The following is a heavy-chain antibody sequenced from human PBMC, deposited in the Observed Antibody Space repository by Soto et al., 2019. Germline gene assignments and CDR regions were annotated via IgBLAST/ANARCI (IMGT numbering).Heavy chain of an antibody. J-gene: IGHJ4*02. CDR2: ISSTSTFI. V-gene: IGHV3-21*01. CDR1: GFTFSDYS. Sequence: GGSLRLSCADSGFTFSDYSVNWVRQAPGKGLEWVSSISSTSTFIYYADSVRGRFTISRDNAKNSLYLQMNSLRAEDTAAYYCTRVYGDYGTLSDYWGRGTLVTVSS. D-gene: IGHD4-17*01. CDR3: TRVYGDYGTLSDY.